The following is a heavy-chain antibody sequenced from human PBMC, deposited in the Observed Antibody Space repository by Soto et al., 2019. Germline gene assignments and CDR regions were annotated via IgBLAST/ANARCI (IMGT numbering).Heavy chain of an antibody. D-gene: IGHD6-13*01. Sequence: SETLSLTCTVSGGSISGYYWSWIRQPPGKGLQWIAYISYSGTTNYNPSLKSRLTILADTSKNQLSLRLSSVTAADTAVYYCARHNSYSHHDYWGRGTLVT. V-gene: IGHV4-59*08. CDR3: ARHNSYSHHDY. CDR1: GGSISGYY. CDR2: ISYSGTT. J-gene: IGHJ4*02.